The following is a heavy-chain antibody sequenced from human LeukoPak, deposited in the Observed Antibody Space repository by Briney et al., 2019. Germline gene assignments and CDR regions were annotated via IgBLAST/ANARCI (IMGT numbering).Heavy chain of an antibody. D-gene: IGHD6-6*01. Sequence: GGSLRLSCAASGFTVSSNYMSWVRQAPGKGLEWVSVIYSGGSTYYADSVKGRFTISRDNSKNTLYLQMSSLRAEDTAVYYCAGGEYSSSSTNWGQGTLVTVSS. CDR2: IYSGGST. V-gene: IGHV3-66*02. CDR1: GFTVSSNY. CDR3: AGGEYSSSSTN. J-gene: IGHJ4*02.